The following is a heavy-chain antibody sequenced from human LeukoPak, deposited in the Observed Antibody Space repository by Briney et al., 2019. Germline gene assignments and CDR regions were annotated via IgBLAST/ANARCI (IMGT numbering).Heavy chain of an antibody. CDR2: IYPGDSNT. Sequence: GESLKISCKGSENSFTSYWIGWVRQLPGKGLEWMGIIYPGDSNTRYSTSFQDDVTISVDKFISTAYLQWSSLKASDTAMYYCANLIGGDFAFDVWGQGTMVTVS. CDR3: ANLIGGDFAFDV. CDR1: ENSFTSYW. D-gene: IGHD2-21*02. V-gene: IGHV5-51*01. J-gene: IGHJ3*01.